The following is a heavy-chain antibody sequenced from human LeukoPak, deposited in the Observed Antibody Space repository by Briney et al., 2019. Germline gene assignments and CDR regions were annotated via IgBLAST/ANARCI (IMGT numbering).Heavy chain of an antibody. CDR3: AKPRDESSGYYYFDYFDY. V-gene: IGHV3-53*01. D-gene: IGHD3-22*01. CDR1: GFTVSSNY. Sequence: QAGGSLRLSCAASGFTVSSNYMSWVRQAPGKGLECVSVIYRGGSIYYADSVKGRFTISRDNSKHTLYLQMSSLRAEDTAVYYCAKPRDESSGYYYFDYFDYWGQGALVTVSS. J-gene: IGHJ4*02. CDR2: IYRGGSI.